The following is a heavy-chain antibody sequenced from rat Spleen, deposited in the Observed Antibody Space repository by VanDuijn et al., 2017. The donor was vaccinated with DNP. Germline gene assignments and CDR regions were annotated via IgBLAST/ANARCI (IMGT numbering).Heavy chain of an antibody. V-gene: IGHV5-22*01. CDR3: ARHVLPLRVWDY. D-gene: IGHD4-1*01. CDR1: GFTFSDYY. J-gene: IGHJ2*01. Sequence: EVQLVESGGGLVQPGRSLKLSCAASGFTFSDYYMAWVRLAPAKGLEWVAYIIYDGSRTYYGDSVKCRFTISRDNAKSTLFLQMNSLRSEDMATYYCARHVLPLRVWDYWGQGVMVTVSS. CDR2: IIYDGSRT.